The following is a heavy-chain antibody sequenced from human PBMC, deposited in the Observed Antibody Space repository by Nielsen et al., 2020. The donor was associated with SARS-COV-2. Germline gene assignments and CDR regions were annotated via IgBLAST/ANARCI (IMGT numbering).Heavy chain of an antibody. J-gene: IGHJ4*02. CDR1: GFPVSTNY. CDR2: IYSGGTT. CDR3: AREPYCSTTSCRGRLVY. Sequence: GESLKISCAVSGFPVSTNYMSWVRRAPGRGLEWVSVIYSGGTTYYGDSVRDRFTISRDKSKNTLYLQMDSLRAEDTAVYYCAREPYCSTTSCRGRLVYWGQGTQVSVSS. D-gene: IGHD2-2*01. V-gene: IGHV3-66*01.